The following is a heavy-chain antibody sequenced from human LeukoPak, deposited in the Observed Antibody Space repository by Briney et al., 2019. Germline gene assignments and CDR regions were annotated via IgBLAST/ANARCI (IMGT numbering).Heavy chain of an antibody. D-gene: IGHD6-13*01. CDR2: MNPNSGNT. J-gene: IGHJ4*02. CDR3: ARVKRRIAAAGLYYFDY. Sequence: ASVKVSCKASGYTFTSYDINWVRQATGQGLEWMGWMNPNSGNTGYAQKFQGRVTLTRNTSISTAYMELSSLRSEDTAVYYCARVKRRIAAAGLYYFDYWGQGTLVTVSS. CDR1: GYTFTSYD. V-gene: IGHV1-8*01.